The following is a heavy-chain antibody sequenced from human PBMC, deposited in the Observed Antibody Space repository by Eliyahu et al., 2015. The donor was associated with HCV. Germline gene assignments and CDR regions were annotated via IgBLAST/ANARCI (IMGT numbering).Heavy chain of an antibody. CDR3: ATTSGRPKLHGWFDP. Sequence: GPGLVKPSGTLSLTCAVSGGSISSSNWWSWVRQPPGKGLEWIGEIYHSGSTNYNPSLKSPIHHIGKQSQNPFSPKPSPVTPADTAVYYCATTSGRPKLHGWFDPWGQGTLVTVSS. D-gene: IGHD4-23*01. CDR1: GGSISSSNW. CDR2: IYHSGST. J-gene: IGHJ5*02. V-gene: IGHV4-4*02.